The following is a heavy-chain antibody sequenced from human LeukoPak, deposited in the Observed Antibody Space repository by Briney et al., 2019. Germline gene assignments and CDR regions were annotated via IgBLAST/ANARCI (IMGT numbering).Heavy chain of an antibody. CDR2: IWYDGSNK. V-gene: IGHV3-33*01. J-gene: IGHJ3*02. CDR1: GFTFSTYG. Sequence: GGSLRLSCAASGFTFSTYGMHWVRQAPGKGLEWVAVIWYDGSNKYYADSVRGRFTISRDNFKNTLYLQMHSLRAEDTAVYYCASPSSGQSFDIWGQGTMVTVSS. D-gene: IGHD6-19*01. CDR3: ASPSSGQSFDI.